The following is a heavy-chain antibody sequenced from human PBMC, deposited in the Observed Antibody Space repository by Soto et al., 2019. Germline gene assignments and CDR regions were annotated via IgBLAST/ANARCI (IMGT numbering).Heavy chain of an antibody. CDR1: GFTFSSYA. CDR2: ISGSGDST. V-gene: IGHV3-23*01. Sequence: EVQLLESGGGLVQLGGSLRLSCAASGFTFSSYAMNWVRQAPGKGLEWVSAISGSGDSTYYADSVKGRFTISRDNSKKQVYLEMDSLGGGDMGVYFCGRSKSGWDFGLWGRCTLVTVSS. CDR3: GRSKSGWDFGL. D-gene: IGHD3-10*01. J-gene: IGHJ2*01.